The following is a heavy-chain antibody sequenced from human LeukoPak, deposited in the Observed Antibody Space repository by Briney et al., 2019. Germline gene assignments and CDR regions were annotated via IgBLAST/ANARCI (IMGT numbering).Heavy chain of an antibody. Sequence: GGSLRLSCAASGFTVSSNYMTWVRQAPGKGLEWVSVIYSGGTTYYADSVKGRFTISRDNSKNTLYLQMNTLRAEDTAVYYCARAYGSGSSFDYWGQGTLVTVSS. J-gene: IGHJ4*02. CDR3: ARAYGSGSSFDY. CDR1: GFTVSSNY. CDR2: IYSGGTT. D-gene: IGHD3-10*01. V-gene: IGHV3-66*01.